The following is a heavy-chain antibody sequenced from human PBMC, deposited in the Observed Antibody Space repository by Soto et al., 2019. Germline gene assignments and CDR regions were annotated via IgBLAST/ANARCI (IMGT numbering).Heavy chain of an antibody. Sequence: EAQLVESGGGLVQPGGSLRLSCEASGFTFGSYWMTWVRQAPGKGLEGVANIKRDGSEKSYLDSVRGRFTISRDNVGNSLSLQMNSLRVEDTALYYCARDVSPGTSPLYLDAFDIWGQGTMVTVSS. D-gene: IGHD2-8*01. CDR3: ARDVSPGTSPLYLDAFDI. CDR1: GFTFGSYW. CDR2: IKRDGSEK. V-gene: IGHV3-7*05. J-gene: IGHJ3*02.